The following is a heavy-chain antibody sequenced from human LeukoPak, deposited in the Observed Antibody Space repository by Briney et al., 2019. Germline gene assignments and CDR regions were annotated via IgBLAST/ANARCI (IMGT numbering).Heavy chain of an antibody. D-gene: IGHD5-18*01. CDR2: INPNSGGT. CDR1: GYTFTGYY. J-gene: IGHJ5*02. V-gene: IGHV1-2*02. Sequence: ASVKVSCKASGYTFTGYYMHWVRQDPGQGLEWMGWINPNSGGTNYAQKFQGRVTMTRDTSISTAYMELSRLRSDDTAVYYCARDTAMVTYWFDPWGQGTLVTVSS. CDR3: ARDTAMVTYWFDP.